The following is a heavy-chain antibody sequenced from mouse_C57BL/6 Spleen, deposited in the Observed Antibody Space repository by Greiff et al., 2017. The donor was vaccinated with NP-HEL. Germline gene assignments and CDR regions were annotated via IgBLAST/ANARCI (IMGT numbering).Heavy chain of an antibody. CDR1: GYTFTSYT. J-gene: IGHJ2*01. CDR3: ARRDGYYFDY. CDR2: INPSSGYT. Sequence: QVQLKESGAELARPGASVKMSCKASGYTFTSYTMHWVKQRPGQGLEWIGYINPSSGYTKYNQKFKDKATLTADKSSSTAYMQLSSLTSEDSAVYYCARRDGYYFDYWGQGTTLTVSS. D-gene: IGHD2-3*01. V-gene: IGHV1-4*01.